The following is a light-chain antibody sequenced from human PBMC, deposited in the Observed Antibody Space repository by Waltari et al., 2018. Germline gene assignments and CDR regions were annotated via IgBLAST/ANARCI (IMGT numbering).Light chain of an antibody. CDR1: SSDVGSYNY. CDR3: SSYAGSTYYV. Sequence: QSALTQPPSASGSPGQSVTISCTGASSDVGSYNYVSWYQHHPGKAPKLLIYEVTKRPSAVPDRCSGSKSGNTASLTVSGLLAEDEADYYCSSYAGSTYYVFGTGTKVAVL. J-gene: IGLJ1*01. V-gene: IGLV2-8*01. CDR2: EVT.